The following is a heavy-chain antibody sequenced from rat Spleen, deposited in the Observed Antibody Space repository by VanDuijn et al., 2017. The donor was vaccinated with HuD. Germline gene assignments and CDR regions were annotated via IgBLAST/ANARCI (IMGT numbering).Heavy chain of an antibody. CDR1: GFIFSDYY. V-gene: IGHV5S10*01. J-gene: IGHJ1*01. D-gene: IGHD1-12*01. Sequence: EVQLVESDGGLVQPGRSLKLSCVASGFIFSDYYVAWVRQSPKKGLAWVATIIYDGSRTFYRDSVKGRFTISRDNAKSTLYLQMDSLKSEDTATYYCATGGIYYYVSGGWFFDFWGPGTMVTVSS. CDR3: ATGGIYYYVSGGWFFDF. CDR2: IIYDGSRT.